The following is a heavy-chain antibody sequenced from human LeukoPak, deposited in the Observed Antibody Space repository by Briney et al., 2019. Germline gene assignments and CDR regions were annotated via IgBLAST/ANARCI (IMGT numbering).Heavy chain of an antibody. J-gene: IGHJ6*02. CDR2: IYYSGST. Sequence: SETLSLTCSVSGGSVISSSSYWGWVRQPPGKGLEWIGNIYYSGSTYYSPFLTSRVTISVDTSKNQFSLKLSSVTAADTAVYYCARAHSVASYYYGVDVWGQGTTVTVSS. CDR1: GGSVISSSSY. D-gene: IGHD2-15*01. V-gene: IGHV4-39*07. CDR3: ARAHSVASYYYGVDV.